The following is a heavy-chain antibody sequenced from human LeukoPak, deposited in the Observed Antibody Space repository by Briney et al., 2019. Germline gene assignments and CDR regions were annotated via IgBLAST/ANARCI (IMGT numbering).Heavy chain of an antibody. CDR3: ANWAGTADGFNGPFDF. Sequence: PSETLSLTCTVSGGSISSYYWSWVRQAPGKGLEWVSAISGSGGSTYYADSVKGRFTISRDNSKNTLYLQMNSLRAEDTAVYYCANWAGTADGFNGPFDFWGQGTLVTVSS. J-gene: IGHJ4*02. D-gene: IGHD6-13*01. V-gene: IGHV3-23*01. CDR2: ISGSGGST. CDR1: GGSISSYY.